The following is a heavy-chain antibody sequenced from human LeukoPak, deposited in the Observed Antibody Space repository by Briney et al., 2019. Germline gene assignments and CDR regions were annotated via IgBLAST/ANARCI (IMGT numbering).Heavy chain of an antibody. J-gene: IGHJ6*02. D-gene: IGHD5-24*01. Sequence: GSSVRVSCKASGGTFSSYAISWVRQAPGQGLEWMGRIIPILGIANYAQKFQGRVTITADKSTSTAYMELSSLRSEDTAVYYCARIRRPRDRGFLGMDVWGQGTTATVSS. CDR1: GGTFSSYA. CDR2: IIPILGIA. CDR3: ARIRRPRDRGFLGMDV. V-gene: IGHV1-69*04.